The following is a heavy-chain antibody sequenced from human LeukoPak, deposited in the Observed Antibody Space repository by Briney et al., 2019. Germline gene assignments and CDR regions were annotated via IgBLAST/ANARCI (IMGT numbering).Heavy chain of an antibody. D-gene: IGHD2-2*01. CDR3: ARLIEDCSSTSCYNYYYYYGMDV. Sequence: GESLKISCKGSGYSFTSYRIGWVRQMPGKGLEWMGIIYPGDSDTRYSPSFQGQVTISADKSISTAYLQWSSLKASDTAMYYCARLIEDCSSTSCYNYYYYYGMDVWGQGTTVTVSS. CDR2: IYPGDSDT. J-gene: IGHJ6*02. CDR1: GYSFTSYR. V-gene: IGHV5-51*01.